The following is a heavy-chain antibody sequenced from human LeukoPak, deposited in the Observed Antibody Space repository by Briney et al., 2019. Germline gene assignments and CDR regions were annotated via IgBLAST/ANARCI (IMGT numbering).Heavy chain of an antibody. J-gene: IGHJ4*02. CDR3: AKNTYYYDSSGYYYVFYFDY. V-gene: IGHV3-23*01. CDR2: ISGSGGST. CDR1: GFTFSSYA. Sequence: PGGSLRLSCAASGFTFSSYAMSWVRQAPGKGLEWVSAISGSGGSTYYADSVKGRFTISRDNSKNTLYLQMNSLRAEDTAVYNCAKNTYYYDSSGYYYVFYFDYWGQGTLVTVSS. D-gene: IGHD3-22*01.